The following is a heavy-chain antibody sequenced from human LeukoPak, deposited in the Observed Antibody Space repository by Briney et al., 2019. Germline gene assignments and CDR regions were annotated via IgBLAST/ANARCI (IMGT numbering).Heavy chain of an antibody. CDR1: GGSISSSSYY. D-gene: IGHD5-18*01. V-gene: IGHV4-39*01. CDR3: ARQWLTPGRGGFDY. Sequence: SETLSLTCTVSGGSISSSSYYWGWIRQPPGKGLEWIGSIYYSGSTYYNPSLKSRVTISVDTSKNQFSLKLSSVTAADTAVYYCARQWLTPGRGGFDYWGQGTLVTVSS. J-gene: IGHJ4*02. CDR2: IYYSGST.